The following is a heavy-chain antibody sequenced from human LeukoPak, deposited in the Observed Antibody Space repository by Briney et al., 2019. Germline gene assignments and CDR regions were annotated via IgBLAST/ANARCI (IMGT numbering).Heavy chain of an antibody. CDR2: INPNSGGT. CDR3: ARDSWNYGSGSLNWFDP. J-gene: IGHJ5*02. Sequence: ASVKVSCKASGYTFTGYYMHWVRQAPGQGLEWMGWINPNSGGTNYAQKFQGRVTMTRDTSISTAYMELSRLRSDDTAVYYCARDSWNYGSGSLNWFDPWGQGTLVTVSS. V-gene: IGHV1-2*02. CDR1: GYTFTGYY. D-gene: IGHD3-10*01.